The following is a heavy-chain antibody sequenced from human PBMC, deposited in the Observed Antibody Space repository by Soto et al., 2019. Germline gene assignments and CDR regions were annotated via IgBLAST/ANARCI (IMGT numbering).Heavy chain of an antibody. V-gene: IGHV2-26*01. CDR2: IFSNDEK. D-gene: IGHD2-2*01. J-gene: IGHJ6*02. CDR1: GFSLSNARMG. CDR3: ARANYQHYYYGMDV. Sequence: SGPTLVNPTETLTLTCTASGFSLSNARMGVSWIRQPPGKALEWLAHIFSNDEKSYSTSLKSRLTISKDTSKSQVVLTMTNMDPVDTATYYCARANYQHYYYGMDVWGQGTTVTVSS.